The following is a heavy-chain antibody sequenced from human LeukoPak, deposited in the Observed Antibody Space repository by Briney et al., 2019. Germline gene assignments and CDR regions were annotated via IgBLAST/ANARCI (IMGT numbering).Heavy chain of an antibody. CDR1: GFPFSSYA. CDR2: ISDSGGST. D-gene: IGHD2-15*01. Sequence: GGSLRLSCSASGFPFSSYAMHWVRQAPAKGLEYVSAISDSGGSTYYADSVKGRFTISRDNSKNTLYLQMSSLRAEDTAVYFCVRGYSFGPYRMDVWGQGTTVTGSS. J-gene: IGHJ6*02. V-gene: IGHV3-64D*09. CDR3: VRGYSFGPYRMDV.